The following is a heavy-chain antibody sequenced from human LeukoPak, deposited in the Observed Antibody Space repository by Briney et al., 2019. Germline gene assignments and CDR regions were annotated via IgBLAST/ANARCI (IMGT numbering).Heavy chain of an antibody. CDR1: GGSISSYY. CDR3: ARDRELRFLEWLSPDYYYYGMDV. D-gene: IGHD3-3*01. Sequence: SETLSLTCTVSGGSISSYYWSWIRQPAGKGLEWIGRIYTSGSTNYNPSLKSRVTMSVDTSKNQFSLKLSSVTAADTAVYYCARDRELRFLEWLSPDYYYYGMDVWGQGTTVTVSS. V-gene: IGHV4-4*07. CDR2: IYTSGST. J-gene: IGHJ6*02.